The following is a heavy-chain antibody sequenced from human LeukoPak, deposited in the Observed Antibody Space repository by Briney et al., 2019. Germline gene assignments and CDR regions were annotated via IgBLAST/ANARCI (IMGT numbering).Heavy chain of an antibody. J-gene: IGHJ5*02. D-gene: IGHD4/OR15-4a*01. Sequence: ASVKVSCKASGYTFTSYYMHWVRQAPGQGLEWMGIINPSGGSTSYAQKFQGRVTMTRDTSTSTVYMELSRLRSDDTAVYYCARSRQLTQRFGPWGQGTLVTVSS. CDR3: ARSRQLTQRFGP. CDR1: GYTFTSYY. CDR2: INPSGGST. V-gene: IGHV1-46*01.